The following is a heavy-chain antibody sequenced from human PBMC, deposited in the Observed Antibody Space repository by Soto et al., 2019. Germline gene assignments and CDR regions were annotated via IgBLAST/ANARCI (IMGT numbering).Heavy chain of an antibody. CDR3: ARDLLGWDADYYYYYGMDV. D-gene: IGHD1-26*01. CDR1: GGSISSYY. CDR2: IYYSGST. J-gene: IGHJ6*02. V-gene: IGHV4-59*12. Sequence: SETLSLTCTVSGGSISSYYWSWIRQPPGKGLEWIGYIYYSGSTNYNPSLKSRVTISVDTSKNQFSLQLNSVTPEDTAVYYCARDLLGWDADYYYYYGMDVWGQGTTVTVSS.